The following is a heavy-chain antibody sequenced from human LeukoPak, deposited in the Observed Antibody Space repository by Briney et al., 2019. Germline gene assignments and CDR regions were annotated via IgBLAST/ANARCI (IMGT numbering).Heavy chain of an antibody. V-gene: IGHV1-2*02. CDR1: GYTFTGYY. Sequence: ASVKVSCKASGYTFTGYYIHWVRQAPGQGLEWMGWINPNSGGTNYAEKFQGRVTMTRDTSISTAYMELSRLRSDDTAVYYCARGPVVVTGTNWFDPWGQGTLVIVSS. CDR2: INPNSGGT. J-gene: IGHJ5*02. D-gene: IGHD2-21*02. CDR3: ARGPVVVTGTNWFDP.